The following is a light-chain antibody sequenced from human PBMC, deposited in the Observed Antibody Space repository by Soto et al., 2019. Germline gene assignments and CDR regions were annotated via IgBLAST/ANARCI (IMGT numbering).Light chain of an antibody. V-gene: IGLV2-14*01. CDR2: EVS. CDR3: SSYSSSSTLV. Sequence: QSALTQPASVSGSPGQSITICCTGTSSDVGGYNYVSWYQQHPGKAPKHMIYEVSNRPSGDSNRFSGSKSGNTASLTISGLQAEVEADYYFSSYSSSSTLVFGTGTKLTVL. CDR1: SSDVGGYNY. J-gene: IGLJ1*01.